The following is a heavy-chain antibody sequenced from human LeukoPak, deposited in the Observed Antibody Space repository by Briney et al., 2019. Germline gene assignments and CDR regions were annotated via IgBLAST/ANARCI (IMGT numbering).Heavy chain of an antibody. CDR3: AKRGVVIRVVLVGFHKEAYYFDS. Sequence: GGSLRLSCTVSGITLSNYGMSWVRQAPGKGLEWVAGISGSGGRTNYADSVKGRFTISRDSPKNTLYLQMNSLRAEDTAVYFCAKRGVVIRVVLVGFHKEAYYFDSWGQGALVTVSS. J-gene: IGHJ4*02. V-gene: IGHV3-23*01. CDR1: GITLSNYG. CDR2: ISGSGGRT. D-gene: IGHD3-10*01.